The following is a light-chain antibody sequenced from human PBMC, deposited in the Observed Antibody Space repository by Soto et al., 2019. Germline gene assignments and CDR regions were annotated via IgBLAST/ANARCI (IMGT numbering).Light chain of an antibody. CDR2: DVS. CDR1: SSDVGDYNY. CDR3: SSYTSISTLV. V-gene: IGLV2-14*01. Sequence: QSALTQPASVSGSPGQSITISCTGTSSDVGDYNYVAWYQQRPGKAPKLMIYDVSTRPSGVSLRFSGSKSGNTASLTISGLQAEDEADYYCSSYTSISTLVFGNGTKLTVL. J-gene: IGLJ1*01.